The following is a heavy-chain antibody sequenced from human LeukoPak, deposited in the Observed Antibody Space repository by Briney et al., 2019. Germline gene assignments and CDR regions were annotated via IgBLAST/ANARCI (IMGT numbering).Heavy chain of an antibody. CDR2: IYYSGST. Sequence: PSETLSLTCTVSGGSISSYYWSWIRQPPGKGLEWIGYIYYSGSTNYNPSLKSRVTISVDTSKNQFSLKLSSVTAADTAVYYCARHLRKQQLGPWRVFDYWGQGTLVTASS. J-gene: IGHJ4*02. CDR1: GGSISSYY. V-gene: IGHV4-59*08. D-gene: IGHD6-13*01. CDR3: ARHLRKQQLGPWRVFDY.